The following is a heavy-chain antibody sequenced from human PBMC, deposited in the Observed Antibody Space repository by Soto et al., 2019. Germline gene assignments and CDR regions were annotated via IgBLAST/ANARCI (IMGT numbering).Heavy chain of an antibody. Sequence: QVQLVQSGAEVKKPGSSVKVSCKASGGTFGTYAISWVRQAPGQGLEWMGGIIPIFGTADYAQKFQGRVTITADESTTTGYMELSSLRSDDTAVYYCARRFYGMDVWGQGTTVTVSS. CDR1: GGTFGTYA. J-gene: IGHJ6*02. CDR2: IIPIFGTA. V-gene: IGHV1-69*12. CDR3: ARRFYGMDV.